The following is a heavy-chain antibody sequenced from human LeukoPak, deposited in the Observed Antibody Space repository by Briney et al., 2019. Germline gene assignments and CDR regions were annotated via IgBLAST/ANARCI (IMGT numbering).Heavy chain of an antibody. CDR3: ARLGYCTNGVCYFDY. V-gene: IGHV3-73*01. Sequence: QPGGSLTLSCAASGFTSSASAMHWVRQASGKGLEWVGRIRNKANGYETAYAASVKGRFIISRDDSKNTAYLQMNSLKTEDTPVYYCARLGYCTNGVCYFDYWGQGILVTVSS. J-gene: IGHJ4*02. D-gene: IGHD2-8*01. CDR2: IRNKANGYET. CDR1: GFTSSASA.